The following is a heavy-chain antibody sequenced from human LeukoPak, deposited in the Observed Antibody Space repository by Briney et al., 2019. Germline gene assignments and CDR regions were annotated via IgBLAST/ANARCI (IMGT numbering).Heavy chain of an antibody. J-gene: IGHJ3*02. CDR1: GYTFTSYG. CDR2: IRTYNGNT. D-gene: IGHD2-2*01. V-gene: IGHV1-18*01. CDR3: ARGRGGCSSTSCYPYAFDI. Sequence: ASVKLSCKASGYTFTSYGISWVRQAPGQGLEWMRWIRTYNGNTNYAQKLQGRVAMTTDTSTSTAYMELGSLGSDDTAVYYCARGRGGCSSTSCYPYAFDIWGQGTMVTVSS.